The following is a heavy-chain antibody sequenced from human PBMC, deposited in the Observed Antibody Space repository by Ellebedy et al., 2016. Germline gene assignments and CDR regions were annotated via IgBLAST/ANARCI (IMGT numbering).Heavy chain of an antibody. CDR3: ARVVGSYSYYYMDV. CDR1: GYTFTGYY. V-gene: IGHV1-2*02. Sequence: ASVKVSXXASGYTFTGYYMHWVRQAPGQGLEWMGWINPNSGGTNYAQKFQGRVTMTRDTSISTAYMELSRLRSDDTAVYYCARVVGSYSYYYMDVWGKGTTVTVSS. J-gene: IGHJ6*03. D-gene: IGHD3-10*01. CDR2: INPNSGGT.